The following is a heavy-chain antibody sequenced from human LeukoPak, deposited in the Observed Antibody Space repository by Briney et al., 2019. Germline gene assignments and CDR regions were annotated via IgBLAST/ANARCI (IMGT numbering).Heavy chain of an antibody. V-gene: IGHV1-69*13. J-gene: IGHJ5*02. CDR2: IIPIFGTA. Sequence: ASVKVSCKASGGTFSSYAISWVRQAPGQGLEWMGGIIPIFGTANYAQKFQGRVTITADESTSTAYMELSSLRSEDTAVYYCARDNYWFGGDWFDPWGQGTLVTVSS. CDR1: GGTFSSYA. CDR3: ARDNYWFGGDWFDP. D-gene: IGHD3-10*01.